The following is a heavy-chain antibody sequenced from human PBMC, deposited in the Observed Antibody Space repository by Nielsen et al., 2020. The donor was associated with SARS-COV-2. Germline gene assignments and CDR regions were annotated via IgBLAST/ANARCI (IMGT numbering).Heavy chain of an antibody. J-gene: IGHJ4*02. CDR1: GFTFSAYA. V-gene: IGHV3-23*01. CDR3: AKDMLPSWGGGPFDY. D-gene: IGHD2-2*01. CDR2: VSGDVAHTT. Sequence: GESLKISCAASGFTFSAYAMIWVRQAAGKGLEWVSAVSGDVAHTTYYADSVKGRFTISRDNAKNSLYLQMNSLRAEDTALYYCAKDMLPSWGGGPFDYWGQGTLVTVSS.